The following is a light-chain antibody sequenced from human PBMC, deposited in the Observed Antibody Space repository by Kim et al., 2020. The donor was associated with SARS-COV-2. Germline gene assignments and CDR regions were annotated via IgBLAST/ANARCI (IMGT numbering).Light chain of an antibody. CDR2: AAS. J-gene: IGKJ2*02. V-gene: IGKV3-15*01. CDR3: QQYYNRPPCT. Sequence: SPWERATLSCRATHSVLTDLAWYQQKPGQAPRLLIYAASTRATGVPARFSGSGSGTEFTLTISSLQSEDFAVYFCQQYYNRPPCTFGQGTKLEI. CDR1: HSVLTD.